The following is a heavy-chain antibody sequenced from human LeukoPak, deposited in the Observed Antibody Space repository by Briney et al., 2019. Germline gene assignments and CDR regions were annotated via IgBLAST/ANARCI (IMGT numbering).Heavy chain of an antibody. D-gene: IGHD1-26*01. J-gene: IGHJ4*02. CDR2: ISSSSDTI. CDR1: GFTFSDYY. CDR3: TRDSPWDLADY. V-gene: IGHV3-11*04. Sequence: PGGSLRLSCAGSGFTFSDYYMSWIRQAPGKGLEWVSYISSSSDTIHYADSVKGRFIISRDNAKNSLYLQMNSLRAEDTAIYYCTRDSPWDLADYWGQGTLVTVSS.